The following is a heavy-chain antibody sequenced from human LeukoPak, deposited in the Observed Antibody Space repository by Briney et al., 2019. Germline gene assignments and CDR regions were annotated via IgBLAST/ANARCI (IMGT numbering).Heavy chain of an antibody. J-gene: IGHJ6*02. CDR1: GYTFTSYA. D-gene: IGHD1-14*01. CDR3: ARVLPGTGYYYGMDV. CDR2: INTNTGNP. Sequence: ASVNVSCKASGYTFTSYAMNWVRQAPGQGLEWMGWINTNTGNPTYAQGFTGRFVFSLDTSVSTAYLQISSLKAEDTAVYYCARVLPGTGYYYGMDVWGQGTTVTVSS. V-gene: IGHV7-4-1*02.